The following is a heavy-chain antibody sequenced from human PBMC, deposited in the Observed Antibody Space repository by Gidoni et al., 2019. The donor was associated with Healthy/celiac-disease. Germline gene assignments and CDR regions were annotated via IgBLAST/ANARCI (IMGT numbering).Heavy chain of an antibody. CDR1: GFPFSISA. CDR3: AKTYYMLTGYYTPARYFDY. CDR2: ISGSGGST. J-gene: IGHJ4*02. V-gene: IGHV3-23*04. Sequence: EVQLVVSGGGLVQPGGSLRLSCAASGFPFSISAMSWVRQAPGKGREWVSAISGSGGSTYYADSVKGRFTISRDNSKNTLYLQMNSLRAEDTAVYYCAKTYYMLTGYYTPARYFDYWGQGTLVTVSS. D-gene: IGHD3-9*01.